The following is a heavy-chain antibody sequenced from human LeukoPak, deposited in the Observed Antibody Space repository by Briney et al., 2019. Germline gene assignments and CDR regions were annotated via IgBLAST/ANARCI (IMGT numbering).Heavy chain of an antibody. D-gene: IGHD3-10*01. CDR3: ARGVYGSSYYYYMDV. Sequence: SETLSLTCTVSGGSISSYYWSWIRQPPGKGLEWIGYIYYSGSTNYNPSLKSRVTISVDTSKNQFSQKLSSVTAADTAVHYCARGVYGSSYYYYMDVWGKGTTVTVSS. CDR2: IYYSGST. CDR1: GGSISSYY. J-gene: IGHJ6*03. V-gene: IGHV4-59*01.